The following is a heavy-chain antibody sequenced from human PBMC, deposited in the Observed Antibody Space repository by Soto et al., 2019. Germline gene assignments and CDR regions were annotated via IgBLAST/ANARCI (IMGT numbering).Heavy chain of an antibody. D-gene: IGHD3-16*01. V-gene: IGHV4-28*01. CDR1: GYSISSSNW. Sequence: SETLSLTCAVSGYSISSSNWWGWIRQPPGKGLEWIGYIYYSGSTYYNPSLKSRVTMSVDTSKNQFSLKLSSVTAVDTAVYYCARNGGGFLAYRDVWGQGTTVTVS. CDR3: ARNGGGFLAYRDV. J-gene: IGHJ6*02. CDR2: IYYSGST.